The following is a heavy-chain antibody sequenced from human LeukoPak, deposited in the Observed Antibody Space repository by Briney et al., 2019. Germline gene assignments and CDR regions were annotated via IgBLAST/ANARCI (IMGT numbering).Heavy chain of an antibody. V-gene: IGHV3-21*01. Sequence: PGGSLRLSCAASGFTFSSYSMNWVRQAPGKGLEWVSSISSSRYIYYAHSVKGRFTISRDNAKNSLYLQMNSLRAEDTAVYYCARDRGIKRAGAFDIWGQGTMVTVSS. CDR1: GFTFSSYS. CDR2: ISSSRYI. CDR3: ARDRGIKRAGAFDI. J-gene: IGHJ3*02. D-gene: IGHD3-10*01.